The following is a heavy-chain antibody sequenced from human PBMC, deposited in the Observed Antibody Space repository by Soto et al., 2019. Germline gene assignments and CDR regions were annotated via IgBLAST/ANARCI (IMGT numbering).Heavy chain of an antibody. D-gene: IGHD6-13*01. CDR3: PLVGYSSSSWAYYYYGMDV. CDR1: GFTFSNAW. Sequence: EVQLVESGGGLVKPGGSLRLSCAASGFTFSNAWMSWVRQAPGKGLEWVGRIKSKTDGGTTDYAAPVKGRFTISRDDSKYTLYLQMNSLKTEDPAVYYCPLVGYSSSSWAYYYYGMDVWGQGTTVTVSS. V-gene: IGHV3-15*01. CDR2: IKSKTDGGTT. J-gene: IGHJ6*02.